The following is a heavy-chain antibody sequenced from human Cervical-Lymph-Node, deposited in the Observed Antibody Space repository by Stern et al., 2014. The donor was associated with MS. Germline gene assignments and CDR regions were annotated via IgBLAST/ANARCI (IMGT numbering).Heavy chain of an antibody. Sequence: EVQLVESGAEVKKPGESLKISCKGSEYNFNTHWIAWVRQMPGKGLEWLGNIYPGTSDTRYNPSLQGQVSISADKSITTAYLHLSSLKASDSAMYYCARHGEPNWNHEAHNWFDPWGQGTLVTVSS. D-gene: IGHD1-14*01. CDR3: ARHGEPNWNHEAHNWFDP. J-gene: IGHJ5*02. CDR2: IYPGTSDT. V-gene: IGHV5-51*01. CDR1: EYNFNTHW.